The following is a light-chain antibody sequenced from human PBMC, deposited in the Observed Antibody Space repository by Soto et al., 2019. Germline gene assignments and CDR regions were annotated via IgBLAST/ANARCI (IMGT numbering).Light chain of an antibody. Sequence: HSALTQPPSVSGAPGQRVTISCTGSSSNIGAGYDGHWYQQLPGTAPKLLIYVNNNRPSGVPDRFSGSKSATSASLAISGLQAEDEADYYCQSYDSSLSSYVFGTGT. CDR1: SSNIGAGYD. CDR3: QSYDSSLSSYV. J-gene: IGLJ1*01. V-gene: IGLV1-40*01. CDR2: VNN.